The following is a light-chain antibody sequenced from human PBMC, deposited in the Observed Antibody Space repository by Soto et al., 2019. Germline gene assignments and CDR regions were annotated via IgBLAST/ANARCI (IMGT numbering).Light chain of an antibody. J-gene: IGLJ1*01. CDR1: SSNIGSNT. Sequence: QSVLTQPPSASGTPGQRVTISCSGSSSNIGSNTVNWYQQLPGTAPKLLIYSNNQRPSGVPDRFSGSKSGTSASLAISGLQSEDDADYYGAAWDDSLNGPYVFGTGTKVAVL. CDR3: AAWDDSLNGPYV. CDR2: SNN. V-gene: IGLV1-44*01.